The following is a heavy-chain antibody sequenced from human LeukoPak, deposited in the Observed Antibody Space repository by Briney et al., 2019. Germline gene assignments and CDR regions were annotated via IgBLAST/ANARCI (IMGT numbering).Heavy chain of an antibody. CDR2: INHSGST. CDR3: ARALGTISLDV. V-gene: IGHV4-34*01. Sequence: SETLSLTCTVSGDSISSYYWSWIRQPPGKGLEWIGEINHSGSTNYNPSLKSRVTISVDTSKNQFSLKLSSVTAADTAVYYCARALGTISLDVWGQGTTVTVSS. J-gene: IGHJ6*02. D-gene: IGHD3-3*01. CDR1: GDSISSYY.